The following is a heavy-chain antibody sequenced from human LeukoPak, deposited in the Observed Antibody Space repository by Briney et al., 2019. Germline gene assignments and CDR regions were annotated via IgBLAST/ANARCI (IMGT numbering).Heavy chain of an antibody. CDR3: ARGRWHYDSSGYYPNALDP. D-gene: IGHD3-22*01. Sequence: ASVKVYCKASGGTFSSYAIRWVRQAPGQGLEWMGRIIPILGIANYAQKFQGRVTITADKSTSTAYMELSSLRSEDTAVYYCARGRWHYDSSGYYPNALDPWGQGTLVTVSS. J-gene: IGHJ5*02. CDR2: IIPILGIA. V-gene: IGHV1-69*04. CDR1: GGTFSSYA.